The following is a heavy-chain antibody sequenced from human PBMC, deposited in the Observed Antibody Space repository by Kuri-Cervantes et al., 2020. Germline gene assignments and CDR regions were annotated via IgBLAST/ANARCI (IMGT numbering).Heavy chain of an antibody. CDR3: ARDNRITMVRGAKKTHYYYYGMDV. CDR1: GGSFNGYY. D-gene: IGHD3-10*01. CDR2: INHSGST. J-gene: IGHJ6*02. V-gene: IGHV4-34*01. Sequence: GSLRLSCAVYGGSFNGYYWSWIRQPPGKGLEWIGEINHSGSTNYNPSLKSRVTISAEMSRNQFSLKLSSVTAADTAVYYCARDNRITMVRGAKKTHYYYYGMDVWGQGTTVTVSS.